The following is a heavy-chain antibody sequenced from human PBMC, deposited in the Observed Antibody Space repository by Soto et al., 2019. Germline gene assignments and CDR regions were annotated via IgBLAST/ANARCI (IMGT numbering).Heavy chain of an antibody. CDR3: ARGPRNRHCSSTSCYGGYYFDY. V-gene: IGHV4-34*01. J-gene: IGHJ4*02. CDR1: GGSFSGYY. CDR2: INHSGST. D-gene: IGHD2-2*01. Sequence: SETLSLTCAVYGGSFSGYYWSWIRQPPGKGLEWIGEINHSGSTNYNPSLKSRVTISVDTSKNQFSLKLSSVTAADTAVYYCARGPRNRHCSSTSCYGGYYFDYWGQGTLVTVS.